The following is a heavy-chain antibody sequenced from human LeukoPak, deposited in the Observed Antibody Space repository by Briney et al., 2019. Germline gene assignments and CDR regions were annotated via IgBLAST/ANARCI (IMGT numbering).Heavy chain of an antibody. Sequence: GGSLRLSCAASGFTFSSYAMDWVRQAPGKGLEWVSGISGSGGSTNYAGSVKGRFTISRDNSNNTLFLQMNNLRAEDTAIYYCAQDRSGGTMTAVMVAWGQGTLVTVSS. V-gene: IGHV3-23*01. J-gene: IGHJ5*02. D-gene: IGHD4-17*01. CDR3: AQDRSGGTMTAVMVA. CDR2: ISGSGGST. CDR1: GFTFSSYA.